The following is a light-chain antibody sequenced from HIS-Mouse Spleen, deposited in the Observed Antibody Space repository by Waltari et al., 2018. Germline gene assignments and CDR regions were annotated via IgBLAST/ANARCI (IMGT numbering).Light chain of an antibody. Sequence: SYELTHPPSVSVSPGQTARLTCSGDALPKKHAYWYQQKSGQAPVLVIYEDSKRPSGIPARFSGSSSGTMATLTISGAQVEDEADYYCYSTDSSGNHRVFGGGTKLTVL. V-gene: IGLV3-10*01. CDR3: YSTDSSGNHRV. CDR2: EDS. J-gene: IGLJ2*01. CDR1: ALPKKH.